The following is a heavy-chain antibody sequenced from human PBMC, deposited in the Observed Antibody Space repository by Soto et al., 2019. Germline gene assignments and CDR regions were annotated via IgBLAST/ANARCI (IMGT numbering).Heavy chain of an antibody. D-gene: IGHD2-15*01. CDR2: IIPIFGTA. CDR3: ANIGAPILCSGGSCYSYDP. V-gene: IGHV1-69*01. J-gene: IGHJ5*02. CDR1: GGTFSSYA. Sequence: QVQLVQSGAEVKKPGSSVKVSCKASGGTFSSYAISWVRQAPGQGLEWMGGIIPIFGTANYAQKFQGRVTITADESTSTAYMALSRLRSEDTAVYYCANIGAPILCSGGSCYSYDPWGQGTLVTVSS.